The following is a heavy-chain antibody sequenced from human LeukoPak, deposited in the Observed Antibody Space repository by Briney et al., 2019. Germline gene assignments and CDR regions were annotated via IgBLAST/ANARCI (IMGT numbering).Heavy chain of an antibody. CDR3: ANGSYYDSSGSFYFDY. V-gene: IGHV3-23*01. D-gene: IGHD3-22*01. Sequence: PGGSLRLSCAASGFTFSSYAMSWVRQAPGKGLEWVSGISGSGDNTYYADSVKGRFTISRDNSKNTLYVQVNSLGTEDTAAYYCANGSYYDSSGSFYFDYWGQGTLVTVSS. CDR1: GFTFSSYA. CDR2: ISGSGDNT. J-gene: IGHJ4*02.